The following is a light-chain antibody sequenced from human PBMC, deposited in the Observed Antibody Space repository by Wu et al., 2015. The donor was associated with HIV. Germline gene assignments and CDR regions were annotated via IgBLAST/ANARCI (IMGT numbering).Light chain of an antibody. J-gene: IGKJ4*01. CDR1: QSINTY. Sequence: EIVLTQSPATLSLSPGERATLSCRASQSINTYLAWYQQRPGQPPRLLMFDASNRAIGIPARFSGSGSGTDFTLTINSLEAEDFAVYYCQQRLNWPLTFGGGTKVEIK. V-gene: IGKV3-11*01. CDR2: DAS. CDR3: QQRLNWPLT.